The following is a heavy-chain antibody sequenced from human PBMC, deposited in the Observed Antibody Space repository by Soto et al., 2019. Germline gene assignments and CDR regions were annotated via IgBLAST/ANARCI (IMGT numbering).Heavy chain of an antibody. V-gene: IGHV3-30*03. CDR1: GFNIKSLG. D-gene: IGHD3-16*01. J-gene: IGHJ4*02. CDR2: ISHDGKEK. Sequence: QVRLVESGGGVVQPGRSLRLSCAASGFNIKSLGMHWVRQAPGKGLEWIAFISHDGKEKQYADSVKGRFTLSTVNSNTLFLQLDGPRGEDTGVYLCARDLSYGTDWPYFDRRGQGTLVIVSS. CDR3: ARDLSYGTDWPYFDR.